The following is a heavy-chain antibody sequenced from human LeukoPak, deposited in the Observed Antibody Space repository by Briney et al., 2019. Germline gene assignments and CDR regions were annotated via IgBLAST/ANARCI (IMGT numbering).Heavy chain of an antibody. Sequence: GESLKISCQGSGYTFKYYWLGWVRQMPGKGLEWMGLIYPDDSDTKYSPSFEGHVTISADKSINTAYLQWSTLKASDTAMYYCARELWGNLDYWGQGTPVTVSS. J-gene: IGHJ4*02. V-gene: IGHV5-51*01. CDR1: GYTFKYYW. D-gene: IGHD2-21*01. CDR2: IYPDDSDT. CDR3: ARELWGNLDY.